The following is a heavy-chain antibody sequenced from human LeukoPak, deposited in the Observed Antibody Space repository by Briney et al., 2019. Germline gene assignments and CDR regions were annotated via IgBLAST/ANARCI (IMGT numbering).Heavy chain of an antibody. CDR2: ITWNSDGR. D-gene: IGHD3-16*01. V-gene: IGHV3-9*01. J-gene: IGHJ6*02. CDR1: GFSFGDDA. Sequence: PGGSLRLSCAASGFSFGDDAMPWVRQAPGRDLEWVSGITWNSDGRAYADSVRGRFTISRDDSRTSLFLQMNSLRADDTAVYYCARILGSHGGHYYHALDVWGHGTTVTVSS. CDR3: ARILGSHGGHYYHALDV.